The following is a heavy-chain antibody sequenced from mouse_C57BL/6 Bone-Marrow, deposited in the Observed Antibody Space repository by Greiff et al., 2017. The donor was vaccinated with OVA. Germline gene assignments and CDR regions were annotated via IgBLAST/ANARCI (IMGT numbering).Heavy chain of an antibody. V-gene: IGHV1-81*01. D-gene: IGHD2-5*01. Sequence: QVQLQQSGAELARPGASVKLSCKASGYTFTSYGISWVKQRTGQGLEWIGEIYPRSGNTYYNEKFKGKATLTADKSSSTAYMELRSLTSEDSAVYFCARRAYYSNCFDDWGQGTTLTVSS. CDR3: ARRAYYSNCFDD. CDR1: GYTFTSYG. J-gene: IGHJ2*01. CDR2: IYPRSGNT.